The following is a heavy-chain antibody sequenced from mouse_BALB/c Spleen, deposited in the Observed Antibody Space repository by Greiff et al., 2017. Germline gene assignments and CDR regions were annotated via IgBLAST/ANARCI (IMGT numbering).Heavy chain of an antibody. CDR1: GFTFSSFG. V-gene: IGHV5-17*02. J-gene: IGHJ4*01. Sequence: EVMLVESGGGLVQPGGSRKLSCAASGFTFSSFGMHWVRQAPEKGLEWVAYISSGSSTIYYADTVKGRFTISRDNPKNTLFLQMTSLRSEDTAMYYCAREGSLLLRRSMDYWGQGTSVTVSS. CDR2: ISSGSSTI. CDR3: AREGSLLLRRSMDY. D-gene: IGHD1-1*01.